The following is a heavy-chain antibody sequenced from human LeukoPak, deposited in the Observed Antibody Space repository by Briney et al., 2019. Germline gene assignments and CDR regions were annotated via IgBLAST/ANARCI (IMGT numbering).Heavy chain of an antibody. Sequence: SETLPLTRTHCLGSISSYSWSLMGQPPGKGLEWIGYIYYSGTTNYNSSLKSRVTISVDTSKNQFSLKLSSVTAADTAVYYCARLDSSGYYVDQWGQGTLVTVS. CDR2: IYYSGTT. D-gene: IGHD3-22*01. CDR3: ARLDSSGYYVDQ. J-gene: IGHJ5*02. CDR1: LGSISSYS. V-gene: IGHV4-59*08.